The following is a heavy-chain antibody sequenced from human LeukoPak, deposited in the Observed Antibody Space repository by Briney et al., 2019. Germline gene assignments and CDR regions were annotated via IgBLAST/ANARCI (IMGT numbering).Heavy chain of an antibody. D-gene: IGHD2-8*01. Sequence: ASVKISCKASGYTFTGYYMHWVRQAPGQGREWMGWINPNSGDTNYAQKFQGRVTMTRDTSISTAYMELSRLRSDDTAVYYCARDPTYAIYYYYYMDVWGKGTTVTVSS. V-gene: IGHV1-2*02. CDR3: ARDPTYAIYYYYYMDV. CDR2: INPNSGDT. J-gene: IGHJ6*03. CDR1: GYTFTGYY.